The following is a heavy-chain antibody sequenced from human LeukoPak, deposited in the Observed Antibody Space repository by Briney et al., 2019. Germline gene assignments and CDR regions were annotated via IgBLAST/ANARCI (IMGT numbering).Heavy chain of an antibody. J-gene: IGHJ4*02. Sequence: GGSLRLSCSASGFAFSSDAMHWVRQAPGRGLEWLAVIAYDGSNEDHAESVRGRFTIPRDNSKNTLFLQMNSLRPEDTAIYYCARDLVYSSGWYAGELDHWGLGTLVIVSS. V-gene: IGHV3-30*04. CDR1: GFAFSSDA. D-gene: IGHD6-19*01. CDR2: IAYDGSNE. CDR3: ARDLVYSSGWYAGELDH.